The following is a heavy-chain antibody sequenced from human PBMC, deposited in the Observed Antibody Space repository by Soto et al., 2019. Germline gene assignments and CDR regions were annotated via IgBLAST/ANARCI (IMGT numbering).Heavy chain of an antibody. V-gene: IGHV1-69*01. CDR1: GGTFSSYA. D-gene: IGHD6-19*01. J-gene: IGHJ6*02. Sequence: QVQLVQSGAEVKKPGSSVKVSCKASGGTFSSYAISWVRQAPGQGLEWMGGVIPIFGTANYAQKFQGRVTITADESTSTAYMELSSRRSAATDVYYCARDRGSGWYYGRGMDVWGQGTTVTVSS. CDR3: ARDRGSGWYYGRGMDV. CDR2: VIPIFGTA.